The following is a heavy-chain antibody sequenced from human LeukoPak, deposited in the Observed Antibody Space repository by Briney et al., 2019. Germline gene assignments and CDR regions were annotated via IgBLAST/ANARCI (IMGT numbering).Heavy chain of an antibody. D-gene: IGHD2-2*01. V-gene: IGHV1-2*02. CDR3: ATSDIVVVPAAPYDAFDI. Sequence: SVKVSCKASGYTFTGYYMHWVRQAPGQGLEWMGWINPNSGGTNYAQKFQGRVTMTRDTSISTAYMELSRLRSDDTAVYYCATSDIVVVPAAPYDAFDIWGQGTMVTVSS. CDR1: GYTFTGYY. CDR2: INPNSGGT. J-gene: IGHJ3*02.